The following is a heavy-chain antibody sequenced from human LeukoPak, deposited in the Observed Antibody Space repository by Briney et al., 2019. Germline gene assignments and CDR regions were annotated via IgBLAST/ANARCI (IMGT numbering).Heavy chain of an antibody. CDR2: IYYSGNT. Sequence: SQTLSLTCTVSGGSFSTGGYYWSWIRQHPGKGLEWIGYIYYSGNTYYNPSLKSRVTISIDTSKNQFSLKLSSVTAADTAVYYCTRGYSSTWYEDNWGQGTLVTVPS. J-gene: IGHJ4*02. V-gene: IGHV4-31*03. CDR1: GGSFSTGGYY. D-gene: IGHD6-13*01. CDR3: TRGYSSTWYEDN.